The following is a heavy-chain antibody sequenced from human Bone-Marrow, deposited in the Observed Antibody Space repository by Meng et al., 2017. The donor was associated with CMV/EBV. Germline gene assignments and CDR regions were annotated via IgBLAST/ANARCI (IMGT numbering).Heavy chain of an antibody. D-gene: IGHD6-19*01. CDR1: GGSISSSSYY. J-gene: IGHJ2*01. V-gene: IGHV4-39*07. Sequence: SETLSLTCTVSGGSISSSSYYWGWIRQPPGKGLEWIGSIYYSGSTYYNPSLKSRVTISVDTSKNQFSLKLSSVTAADTAVYYCASGGWYSDWYFALWGRGTRVTCSS. CDR3: ASGGWYSDWYFAL. CDR2: IYYSGST.